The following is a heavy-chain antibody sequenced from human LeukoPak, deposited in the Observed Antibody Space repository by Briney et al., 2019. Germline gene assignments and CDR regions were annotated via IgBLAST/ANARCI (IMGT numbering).Heavy chain of an antibody. V-gene: IGHV4-61*10. J-gene: IGHJ6*02. Sequence: SETLSLTCTVSGGSISSGFYYWSWIRQPAGKGLEWIGYIYYSGSTNYNPSLKSRVTISVDTSKNQFSLKLSSVTAADTAVYYCARALRESSSWLSTVYNYGMDVWGQGTTVTVSS. CDR3: ARALRESSSWLSTVYNYGMDV. CDR2: IYYSGST. CDR1: GGSISSGFYY. D-gene: IGHD6-13*01.